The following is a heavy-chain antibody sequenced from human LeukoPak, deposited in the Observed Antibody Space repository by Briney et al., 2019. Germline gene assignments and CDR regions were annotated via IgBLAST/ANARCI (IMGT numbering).Heavy chain of an antibody. CDR2: INPSGGST. V-gene: IGHV1-46*01. D-gene: IGHD3-10*01. CDR1: GYTFTSYY. J-gene: IGHJ3*02. CDR3: ARAMRWFGELLVGAFDI. Sequence: ASVKVSCKASGYTFTSYYMHWVRQAPGRGLEWMGIINPSGGSTSYAQKFQGRVTMTRDTSTSTVYMELSSLRSEDTAVYYCARAMRWFGELLVGAFDIWGEGTMVTVSS.